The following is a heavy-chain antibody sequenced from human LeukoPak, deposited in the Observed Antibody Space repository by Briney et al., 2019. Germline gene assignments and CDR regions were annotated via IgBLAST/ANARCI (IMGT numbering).Heavy chain of an antibody. J-gene: IGHJ4*02. CDR2: IYTSGST. Sequence: SQTLSLTCTVSGGSISSGSYYWSWIRPPAGKGLEWIGRIYTSGSTNYNPSLKSRVTISVDTSKNQFSLKLSSVTAADTAVYYCARSGKYCSSTSCYRKFDYWGQGTLVTVSS. CDR1: GGSISSGSYY. CDR3: ARSGKYCSSTSCYRKFDY. D-gene: IGHD2-2*01. V-gene: IGHV4-61*02.